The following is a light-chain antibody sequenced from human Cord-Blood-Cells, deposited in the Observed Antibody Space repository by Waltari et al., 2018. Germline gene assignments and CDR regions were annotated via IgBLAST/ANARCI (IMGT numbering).Light chain of an antibody. J-gene: IGKJ3*01. CDR2: AAS. CDR1: QGISNH. CDR3: QKYNSAPFT. V-gene: IGKV1-27*01. Sequence: DIQMTQSPSSLSASVGDRVTITCRASQGISNHLAWYQQKPGKVPKLLIYAASTLQSGVPSRFSGSGSGTDFTLTISSLQPEDVATYYFQKYNSAPFTFGPGTKVDIK.